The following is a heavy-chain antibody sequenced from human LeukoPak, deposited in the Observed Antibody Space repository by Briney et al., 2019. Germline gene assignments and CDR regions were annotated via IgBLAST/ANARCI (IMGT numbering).Heavy chain of an antibody. CDR1: GFTFSSAW. CDR3: TRDYSYAMAV. D-gene: IGHD2-21*01. CDR2: INSDGSST. J-gene: IGHJ6*02. V-gene: IGHV3-74*01. Sequence: PGGSLRLSCAAPGFTFSSAWMHWVRQTPGKGLVWVSRINSDGSSTNYADSVKGRFTISRDNAKNMVNLQMNSLRAEDTAIYYCTRDYSYAMAVWGQGTTVTVSS.